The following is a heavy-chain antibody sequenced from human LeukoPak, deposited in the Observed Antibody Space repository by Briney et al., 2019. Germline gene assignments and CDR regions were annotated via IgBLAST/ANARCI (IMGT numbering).Heavy chain of an antibody. CDR3: ATEGSDYDSSGYSQH. CDR1: GGTFSSYA. D-gene: IGHD3-22*01. Sequence: GASVKVSCKASGGTFSSYAISWVRQALGQGLEWMGWINPNSGGTNYAQKFQGRVTMTRDTSISTAYMELSRLRSDDTAVYYCATEGSDYDSSGYSQHWGQGTLVTVSS. V-gene: IGHV1-2*02. J-gene: IGHJ1*01. CDR2: INPNSGGT.